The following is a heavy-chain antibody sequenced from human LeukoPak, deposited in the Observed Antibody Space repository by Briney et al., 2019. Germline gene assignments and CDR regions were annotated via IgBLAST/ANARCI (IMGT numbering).Heavy chain of an antibody. CDR1: GYTFTGYF. D-gene: IGHD3-3*01. V-gene: IGHV1-2*02. CDR2: INPQSGGT. Sequence: ASVKVSCKASGYTFTGYFMHWVRQAPGQGLEWMGWINPQSGGTIYAQELQGRVTMTTDTSTSTAYMELRSLRSDDTAVYYCARLTIFGVVTTYYYGMDVWGQGTTVTVSS. CDR3: ARLTIFGVVTTYYYGMDV. J-gene: IGHJ6*02.